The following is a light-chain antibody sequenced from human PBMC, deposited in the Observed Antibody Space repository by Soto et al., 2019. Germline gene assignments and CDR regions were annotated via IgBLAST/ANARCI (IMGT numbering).Light chain of an antibody. CDR1: QSVSNN. CDR2: GAS. V-gene: IGKV3-15*01. Sequence: EIVMTQSPATLSVSPGASATLSCRASQSVSNNLAWYQQKPGQAPRLLIYGASTRATGFPARFSGSGSGTEFTLTISSLKSEDFAVYYCQQYNNWPPTWTFGQGTKVEIK. J-gene: IGKJ1*01. CDR3: QQYNNWPPTWT.